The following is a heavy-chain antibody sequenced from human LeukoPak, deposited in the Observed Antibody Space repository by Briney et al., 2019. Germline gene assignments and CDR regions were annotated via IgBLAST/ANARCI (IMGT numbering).Heavy chain of an antibody. D-gene: IGHD2-2*01. J-gene: IGHJ4*02. CDR1: GFTFSDYY. CDR3: AREDCSSTSCYDPSVSDY. V-gene: IGHV3-11*04. Sequence: PGGSLRLSCAASGFTFSDYYMNWVRQAPGKGLEWVSYISSSGYTIYYADSVKGRFTISRDNAKNSLYLQMNSLRAEDTAVYYCAREDCSSTSCYDPSVSDYWGQGTLVTVSS. CDR2: ISSSGYTI.